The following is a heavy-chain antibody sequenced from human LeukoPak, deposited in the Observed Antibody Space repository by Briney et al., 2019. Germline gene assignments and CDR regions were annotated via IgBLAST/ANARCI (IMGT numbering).Heavy chain of an antibody. CDR3: ARGNRGSGWSPEGFQH. CDR2: IYYSGRT. D-gene: IGHD6-19*01. Sequence: SETLSLTCTVSGGSISSSSYYWGWIRQPPGKGLEWIGYIYYSGRTYYNPSLKSRVTISVDKSKNQFSLKLSSVTAADTAVYYCARGNRGSGWSPEGFQHWGQGTLVTVSS. CDR1: GGSISSSSYY. J-gene: IGHJ1*01. V-gene: IGHV4-39*07.